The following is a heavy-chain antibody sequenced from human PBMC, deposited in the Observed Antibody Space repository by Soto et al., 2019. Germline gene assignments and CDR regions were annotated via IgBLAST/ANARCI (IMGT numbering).Heavy chain of an antibody. CDR3: ARGVGGYCSGGSCYSGGYYYYGMDV. J-gene: IGHJ6*02. CDR2: IYYSGST. Sequence: PSETLSLTCTVSGGSISSGDYYWSWIRQPPGKGLEWIGYIYYSGSTYYNPSLKSRVTISVDTSKNQFSLKLSSVTAADTAVYYCARGVGGYCSGGSCYSGGYYYYGMDVWGQGTTVTVSS. CDR1: GGSISSGDYY. D-gene: IGHD2-15*01. V-gene: IGHV4-30-4*01.